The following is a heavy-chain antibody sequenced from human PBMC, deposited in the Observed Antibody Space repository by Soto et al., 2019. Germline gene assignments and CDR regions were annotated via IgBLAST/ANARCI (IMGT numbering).Heavy chain of an antibody. J-gene: IGHJ3*02. Sequence: EVQLVESGGGLVKPGGSLRLSCAASGFTFSNAWMNWVRQAPGKGLEWVGRIKSKTDGGTTDYAAPVKGRFTISRDDAKNRLYLHMDSLKAEETAVYYCTTDHRDDYCSGGGCSSDICGQGTMVTVSA. CDR2: IKSKTDGGTT. CDR3: TTDHRDDYCSGGGCSSDI. V-gene: IGHV3-15*07. CDR1: GFTFSNAW. D-gene: IGHD2-15*01.